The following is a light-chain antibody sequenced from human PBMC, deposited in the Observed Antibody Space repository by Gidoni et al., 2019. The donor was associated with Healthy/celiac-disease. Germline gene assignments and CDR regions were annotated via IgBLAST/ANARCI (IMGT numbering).Light chain of an antibody. CDR1: ALPKQY. Sequence: SYELTQPPSVSVSPGQTAMITCSGDALPKQYAYWYQQKPGQAPVLVIYKDSERPSGIPERFSGSSSGTTVTLTISVVQAEDEADYYCQSADSSGTYPYVVFGGGTKLTVL. J-gene: IGLJ2*01. CDR3: QSADSSGTYPYVV. CDR2: KDS. V-gene: IGLV3-25*02.